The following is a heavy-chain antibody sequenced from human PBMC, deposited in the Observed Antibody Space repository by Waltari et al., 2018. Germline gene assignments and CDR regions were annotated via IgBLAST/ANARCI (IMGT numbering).Heavy chain of an antibody. Sequence: QLQLQESGPGLVKPSETLSLTCTVSGASVSSRIHYWGWIRQSPGKGLEWIGSITHSGSSYYNPSLRSRVTISVDTSKNQFSLKLSSVTAADTAVYYCARGTVVGNGIAVAGTTANDYWGQGTLVTVSS. CDR2: ITHSGSS. D-gene: IGHD6-19*01. J-gene: IGHJ4*02. V-gene: IGHV4-39*07. CDR1: GASVSSRIHY. CDR3: ARGTVVGNGIAVAGTTANDY.